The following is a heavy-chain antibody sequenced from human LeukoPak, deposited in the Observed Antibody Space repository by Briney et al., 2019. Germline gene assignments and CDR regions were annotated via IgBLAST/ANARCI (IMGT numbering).Heavy chain of an antibody. Sequence: GASVKVSCKASGGTFSSYAISWVRQAPGQGLEWMGGIIPIFGTANYAQKFQGRVTITADESTSTAYMELSSLRSEDTAVYYCAPSGSYLYYYYMDVWGKGTTVTVSS. J-gene: IGHJ6*03. CDR3: APSGSYLYYYYMDV. CDR2: IIPIFGTA. V-gene: IGHV1-69*13. CDR1: GGTFSSYA. D-gene: IGHD1-26*01.